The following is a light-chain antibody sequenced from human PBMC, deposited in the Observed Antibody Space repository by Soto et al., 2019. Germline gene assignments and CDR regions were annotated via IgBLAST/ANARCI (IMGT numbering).Light chain of an antibody. J-gene: IGKJ1*01. V-gene: IGKV1-6*01. CDR2: AAS. Sequence: IQMTQSPSSLSASVGYRVTITCRASQNINSYLNWYQQKPGKAPKLLIYAASSLESGVPSRFSGSGSGTDFTLTISSLQPEDFATYYCLQDYNYPRTFGQGTKVDI. CDR1: QNINSY. CDR3: LQDYNYPRT.